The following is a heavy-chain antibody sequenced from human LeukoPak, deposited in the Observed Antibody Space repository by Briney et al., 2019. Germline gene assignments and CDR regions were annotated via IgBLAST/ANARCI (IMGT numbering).Heavy chain of an antibody. CDR2: MNPNSGNT. J-gene: IGHJ6*03. CDR1: GYTFTSYD. CDR3: AREIEYSYGYLTYYYYYMDV. V-gene: IGHV1-8*01. D-gene: IGHD5-18*01. Sequence: GASVKVSCKASGYTFTSYDINWVRQATGQGLEWMGWMNPNSGNTGYAQKFQGRVTMTRNTSISTAYMELSSLRSEDTAVYYCAREIEYSYGYLTYYYYYMDVWGKGTTVTISS.